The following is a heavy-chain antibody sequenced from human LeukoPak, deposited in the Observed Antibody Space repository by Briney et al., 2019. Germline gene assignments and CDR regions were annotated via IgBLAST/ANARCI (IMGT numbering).Heavy chain of an antibody. CDR1: GFTFSSYA. D-gene: IGHD2-15*01. V-gene: IGHV3-23*01. J-gene: IGHJ4*02. Sequence: GGSLRLSCVASGFTFSSYAMSWVRQTPGKGLEWASAISSSGTSTYNADSVKGRFTISRDNSKNTLYLQMNSLRAEDTAVYYCAKRYCSGGSCCPDYWGQGTRVTVSS. CDR2: ISSSGTST. CDR3: AKRYCSGGSCCPDY.